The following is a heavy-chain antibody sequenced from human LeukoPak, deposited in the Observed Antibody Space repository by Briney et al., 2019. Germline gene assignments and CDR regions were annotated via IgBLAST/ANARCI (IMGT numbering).Heavy chain of an antibody. V-gene: IGHV3-23*01. CDR2: ISGSGGST. CDR1: GFTFSSYA. D-gene: IGHD4-17*01. CDR3: AKVPTVTTSHYFDY. J-gene: IGHJ4*02. Sequence: PGGSLRLSCAASGFTFSSYAMSWVRQAPGKGLEWVSAISGSGGSTYYADSVKGRFTISRDNSKNPLYLQMNSLRAEDTAVYYCAKVPTVTTSHYFDYWGQGTLVTVSS.